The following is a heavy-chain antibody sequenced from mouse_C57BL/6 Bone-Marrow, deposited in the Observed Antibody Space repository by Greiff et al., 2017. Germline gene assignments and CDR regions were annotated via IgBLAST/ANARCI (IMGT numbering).Heavy chain of an antibody. Sequence: QVQLQQSGPELVKPGASVKISCKASGYAFSSSWMNWVKQRPGKGLEWIGRIYPGDGDTNYNGKFKGKATLTADKSSSTAYMQLSSLTSEDSAVYFCARGAQAHLDYWGQGTTLTVSS. V-gene: IGHV1-82*01. CDR3: ARGAQAHLDY. CDR2: IYPGDGDT. CDR1: GYAFSSSW. J-gene: IGHJ2*01. D-gene: IGHD3-2*02.